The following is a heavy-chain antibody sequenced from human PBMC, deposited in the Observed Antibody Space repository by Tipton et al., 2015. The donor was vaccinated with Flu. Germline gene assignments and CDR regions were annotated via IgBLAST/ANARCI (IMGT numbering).Heavy chain of an antibody. CDR3: ARETQWSNFDY. V-gene: IGHV3-48*03. D-gene: IGHD6-19*01. CDR1: GFTFSSYE. J-gene: IGHJ4*02. CDR2: ISSSGSTI. Sequence: GSLRLSCAASGFTFSSYEMNWVRQAPGKGLEWVSYISSSGSTIYYADSVKGRFTISRDNAENSLSLQMNSLRAEDTAVYYCARETQWSNFDYWGQGTLISVSS.